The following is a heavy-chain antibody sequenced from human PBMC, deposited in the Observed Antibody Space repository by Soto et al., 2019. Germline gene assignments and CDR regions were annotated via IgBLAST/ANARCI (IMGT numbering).Heavy chain of an antibody. CDR3: ARGSLIVLMVYAQYGMDV. D-gene: IGHD2-8*01. CDR1: GGSITSSEYS. Sequence: PSETLSLTCNVSGGSITSSEYSWNWIRQAPGKGLEWIGFIYHTGTLYYNPSLKSRVTISLDRSENLFSLKLSSVTAADTAVYYCARGSLIVLMVYAQYGMDVWGQGTTVTVSS. CDR2: IYHTGTL. V-gene: IGHV4-30-2*01. J-gene: IGHJ6*02.